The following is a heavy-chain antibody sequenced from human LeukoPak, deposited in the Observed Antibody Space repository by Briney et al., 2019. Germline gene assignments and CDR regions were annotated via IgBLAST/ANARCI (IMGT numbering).Heavy chain of an antibody. Sequence: PGGSLRLSCAASGFTFSSYAMTWVRQAPGTGLEWVSGISGSGHTTYYADSVKGRFTISRDNSKNTLYLQMNSLRAEDTALYYCARVWEIHNPGYFDYWGRGTLVTVS. D-gene: IGHD1-26*01. CDR2: ISGSGHTT. J-gene: IGHJ4*02. V-gene: IGHV3-23*01. CDR1: GFTFSSYA. CDR3: ARVWEIHNPGYFDY.